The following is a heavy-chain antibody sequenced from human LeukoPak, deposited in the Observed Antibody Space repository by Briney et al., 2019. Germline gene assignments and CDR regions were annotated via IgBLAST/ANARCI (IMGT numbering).Heavy chain of an antibody. CDR2: INWNGGST. Sequence: SGGSLRLSCAASGFTFDDYGMSWVRQAPGKGLEWVSGINWNGGSTGYADSVKGRFTISRDNAKNSLYLQMNSLRAEDTALYYCASGGWDSGSYYRPYYMDVWGKGTTVTVSS. CDR1: GFTFDDYG. V-gene: IGHV3-20*04. J-gene: IGHJ6*03. CDR3: ASGGWDSGSYYRPYYMDV. D-gene: IGHD1-26*01.